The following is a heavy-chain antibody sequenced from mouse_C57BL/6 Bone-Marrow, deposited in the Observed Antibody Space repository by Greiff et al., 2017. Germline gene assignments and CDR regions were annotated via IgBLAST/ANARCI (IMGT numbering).Heavy chain of an antibody. Sequence: VQLKQSGPGLVKPSQSLSLTCSVTGYSITSCYYWNWIRQFPGNKLEWMGFISYDGSNNYNPSLKNRISITRDTSKNQFFLKLNSVTTEDTATYYCARGVCYYCYYVDYWGQGTTLTVSS. J-gene: IGHJ2*01. CDR3: ARGVCYYCYYVDY. V-gene: IGHV3-6*01. D-gene: IGHD1-2*01. CDR2: ISYDGSN. CDR1: GYSITSCYY.